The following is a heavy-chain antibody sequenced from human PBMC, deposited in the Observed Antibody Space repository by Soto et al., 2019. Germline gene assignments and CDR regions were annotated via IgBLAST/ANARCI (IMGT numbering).Heavy chain of an antibody. CDR3: AKFTRWGRSGYYYYFDY. V-gene: IGHV3-23*01. Sequence: LRLSCAASGFTFSSYAMSWVRQAPGKGLEWVSAISGSGGSTYYADSVKGRFTISRDNSKNTLYLQMNSLRAEDTAVYYCAKFTRWGRSGYYYYFDYWGQGTLVTVS. J-gene: IGHJ4*02. CDR2: ISGSGGST. D-gene: IGHD3-22*01. CDR1: GFTFSSYA.